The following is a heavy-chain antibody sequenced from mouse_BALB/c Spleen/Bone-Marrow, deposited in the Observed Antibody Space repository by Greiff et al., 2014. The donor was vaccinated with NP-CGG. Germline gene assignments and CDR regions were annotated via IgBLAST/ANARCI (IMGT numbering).Heavy chain of an antibody. CDR2: IWAGGGT. V-gene: IGHV2-9*02. Sequence: VMLVESGPGLVAPSQSLSITCTVSGFSLTSYCVHWVRQPPGRGLEWLGVIWAGGGTNYNSVLVSRLSISKDNSKSQVFLKMNSLQTDDTAVYYCATSYYGTYLYYFDYWGQGTILTVSS. CDR1: GFSLTSYC. D-gene: IGHD2-10*01. J-gene: IGHJ2*01. CDR3: ATSYYGTYLYYFDY.